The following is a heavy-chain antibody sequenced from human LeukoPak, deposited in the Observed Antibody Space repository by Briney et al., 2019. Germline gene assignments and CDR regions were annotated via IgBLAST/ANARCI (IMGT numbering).Heavy chain of an antibody. CDR3: ARQDSSSWYYFDF. J-gene: IGHJ4*02. V-gene: IGHV4-59*08. CDR2: MYYSGSTT. D-gene: IGHD6-13*01. CDR1: DGSISSSKW. Sequence: SGTLSLTCAVSDGSISSSKWWSWIRQPPGKGLEWIGYMYYSGSTTSYNPSLKSRVTISVDTSNNQFSLKLSSVTAADTAVYYCARQDSSSWYYFDFWGQGTLVTVSS.